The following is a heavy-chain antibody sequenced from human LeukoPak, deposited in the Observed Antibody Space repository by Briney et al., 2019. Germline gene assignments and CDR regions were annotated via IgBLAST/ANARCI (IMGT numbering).Heavy chain of an antibody. CDR3: ARDSQTGWDY. J-gene: IGHJ4*02. CDR1: GGSISSSSYY. CDR2: IYYSGTT. Sequence: PSETLSLTCTVSGGSISSSSYYWGWIRQPPGKGLEWIGSIYYSGTTYYNPSLKSRVTTSVDTSKNQFSLKLSSVTAADTAVYYCARDSQTGWDYWGQGTLVTVSS. V-gene: IGHV4-39*07. D-gene: IGHD6-19*01.